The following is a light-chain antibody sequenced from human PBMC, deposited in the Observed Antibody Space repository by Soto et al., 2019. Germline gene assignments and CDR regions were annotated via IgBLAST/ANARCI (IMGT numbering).Light chain of an antibody. J-gene: IGLJ2*01. CDR2: DVS. Sequence: QSALTQPASVSGSPGQSITISFTGTSSDVGGYNYVSWYQQHPGKAPKLMIYDVSNRPSGVSNRFSGSKSGNTASLTSSGLQAEDEADYYCSSYTSSSTYVVVGGGTKLTVL. V-gene: IGLV2-14*01. CDR3: SSYTSSSTYVV. CDR1: SSDVGGYNY.